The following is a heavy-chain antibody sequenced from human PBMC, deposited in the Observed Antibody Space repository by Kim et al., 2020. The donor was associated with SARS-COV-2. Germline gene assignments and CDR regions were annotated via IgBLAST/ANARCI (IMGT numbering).Heavy chain of an antibody. J-gene: IGHJ4*02. D-gene: IGHD2-15*01. CDR2: ST. CDR3: ASTLGYLFDY. V-gene: IGHV4-34*01. Sequence: STNYNPSLKSRVTISVDTSKNQFSLKLSSVTAADTAVYYSASTLGYLFDYWGQGTLVTVSS.